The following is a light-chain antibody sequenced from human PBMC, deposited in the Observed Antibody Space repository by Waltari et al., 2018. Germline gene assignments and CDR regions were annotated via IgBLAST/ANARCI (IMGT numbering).Light chain of an antibody. Sequence: ETVLTQSPATLSLSPGERATLSCRASQSIGSLLAWYQQKPGQAPRLLIYDASTRATGIPARFSGSGSGTDFTLTINSLEPEDFAVYYCQQRYNWPPFTFGQGTKLEIK. CDR2: DAS. J-gene: IGKJ2*01. CDR1: QSIGSL. V-gene: IGKV3-11*01. CDR3: QQRYNWPPFT.